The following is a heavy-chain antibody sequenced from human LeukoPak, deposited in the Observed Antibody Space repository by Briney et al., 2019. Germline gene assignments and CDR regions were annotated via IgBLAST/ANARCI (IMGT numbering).Heavy chain of an antibody. CDR2: INHNGNVN. V-gene: IGHV3-7*01. D-gene: IGHD4-17*01. Sequence: GGSLRLSCVASGFTVSSSHMTWVRQAPGKGLEWVASINHNGNVNYYVDSVRGRFTISRDNAKNSLYLQMNSLRAEDTAVYYCARDYGDYVFDYWGQGTLVTVSS. CDR1: GFTVSSSH. J-gene: IGHJ4*02. CDR3: ARDYGDYVFDY.